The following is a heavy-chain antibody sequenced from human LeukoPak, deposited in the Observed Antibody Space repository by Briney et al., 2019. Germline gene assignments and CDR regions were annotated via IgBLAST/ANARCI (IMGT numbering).Heavy chain of an antibody. V-gene: IGHV1-69*05. J-gene: IGHJ4*02. D-gene: IGHD1-26*01. Sequence: GASVKVSCKASGGTFSSYAINWVRKAPGQGLEWMGGIIPIFGTANYAQKFQGRVTITTDEFTSTAYMEMSSLRPEDTAVYYCARVFARGGEISGSYYYYWGQGTLVTVSS. CDR2: IIPIFGTA. CDR1: GGTFSSYA. CDR3: ARVFARGGEISGSYYYY.